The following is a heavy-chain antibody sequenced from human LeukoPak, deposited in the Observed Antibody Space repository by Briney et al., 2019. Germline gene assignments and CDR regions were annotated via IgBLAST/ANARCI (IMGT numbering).Heavy chain of an antibody. D-gene: IGHD4-17*01. Sequence: GESLKISCQGSGYSFSTSWIAWVRQMPGKGLEWMGIIYPGDSDTKYSPSFQGQVTISADKSINTAYLQWSSLKASDTATYYCTRRGNGDYYFDYWGQGALVTVSS. V-gene: IGHV5-51*01. CDR3: TRRGNGDYYFDY. CDR2: IYPGDSDT. J-gene: IGHJ4*02. CDR1: GYSFSTSW.